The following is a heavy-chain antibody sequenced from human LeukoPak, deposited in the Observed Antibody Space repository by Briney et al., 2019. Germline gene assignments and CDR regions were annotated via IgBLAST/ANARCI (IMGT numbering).Heavy chain of an antibody. CDR3: AGATKWLAHDF. CDR2: ISGRGDST. J-gene: IGHJ4*02. V-gene: IGHV3-23*01. Sequence: PGGSLRLSCATSGFTFSSYAMSWVRQAPGKGLEWVSGISGRGDSTYYADSVKGRFTISRDTSKNTLYLQMNSLRADDTAVYYCAGATKWLAHDFWGQGTLVTVSS. D-gene: IGHD6-19*01. CDR1: GFTFSSYA.